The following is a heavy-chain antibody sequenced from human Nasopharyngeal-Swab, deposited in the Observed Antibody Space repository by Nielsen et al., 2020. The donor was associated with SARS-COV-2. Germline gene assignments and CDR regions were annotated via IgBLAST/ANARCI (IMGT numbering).Heavy chain of an antibody. CDR2: ISSSSSYI. D-gene: IGHD2-15*01. CDR3: ARICPRPSCPDAFDI. Sequence: GESLKISCATYGFTFSSYSMNWVRQAPGKGLEWVSSISSSSSYIYYADSVKGRFTISRDNAKNSLYLQMNSLRAEDTAVYYCARICPRPSCPDAFDIWGQGTMVTVSS. V-gene: IGHV3-21*01. J-gene: IGHJ3*02. CDR1: GFTFSSYS.